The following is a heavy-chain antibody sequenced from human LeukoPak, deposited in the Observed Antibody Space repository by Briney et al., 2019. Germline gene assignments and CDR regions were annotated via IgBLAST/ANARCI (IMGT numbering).Heavy chain of an antibody. J-gene: IGHJ4*02. CDR1: GFTFSSYA. V-gene: IGHV3-23*01. CDR2: ISGSGGST. D-gene: IGHD4-17*01. CDR3: AKDYFAVTTARRQIALLDY. Sequence: GGSLRLSCAASGFTFSSYAMSWVRQAPGKGLEWVSAISGSGGSTYYADSVKGRFTISRDNSKNTLYLQMNSLRAEDTAVYYCAKDYFAVTTARRQIALLDYWGQGTLVTVSS.